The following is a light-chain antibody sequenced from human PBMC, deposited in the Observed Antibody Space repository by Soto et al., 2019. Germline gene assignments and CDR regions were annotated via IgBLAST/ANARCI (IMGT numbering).Light chain of an antibody. J-gene: IGKJ1*01. CDR1: QSISFY. CDR2: AAS. V-gene: IGKV1-39*01. Sequence: DIQMTQSPSSVSASVGDRVTITCRASQSISFYLNWYQEKPGKAPKVLIYAASSLQSGVPSRFSGSGSGTDFTLTISSLQPEDYASYYCQQSYTTPWTFGQGTKVEIK. CDR3: QQSYTTPWT.